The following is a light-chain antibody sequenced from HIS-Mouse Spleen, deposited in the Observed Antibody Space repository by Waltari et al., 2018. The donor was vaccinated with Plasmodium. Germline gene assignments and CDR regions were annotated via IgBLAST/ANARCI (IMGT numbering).Light chain of an antibody. Sequence: EIVMTQSQATLSVSPGDRATLSCRASQSVSSNLAWYQQKPGQAPRLLIYGASTRATGIPARFSGSGSGTEFTLTISILQSEDFAVYYCQQYNNWSFTFGPGTKVDIK. V-gene: IGKV3-15*01. J-gene: IGKJ3*01. CDR3: QQYNNWSFT. CDR2: GAS. CDR1: QSVSSN.